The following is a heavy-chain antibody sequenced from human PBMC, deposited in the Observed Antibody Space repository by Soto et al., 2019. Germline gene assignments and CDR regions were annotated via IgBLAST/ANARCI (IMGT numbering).Heavy chain of an antibody. D-gene: IGHD3-16*01. CDR2: ISYSGTT. CDR1: RGSISNYF. J-gene: IGHJ4*02. CDR3: ARRRGLGEVSPYFDQ. V-gene: IGHV4-59*01. Sequence: QVQLQEWGPGLVKPSETLSLTCIVSRGSISNYFWSWIRQPPGRGLEWIGYISYSGTTNYNASLKRRVIISVDTSANHFSLRVRSVTAADTAVYYCARRRGLGEVSPYFDQWGQGARVTVSS.